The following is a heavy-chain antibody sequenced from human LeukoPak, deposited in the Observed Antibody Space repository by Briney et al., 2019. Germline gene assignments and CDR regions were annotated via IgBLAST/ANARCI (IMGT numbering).Heavy chain of an antibody. Sequence: ASETLSLTCTVSGGSISSGGYYWSWIRQHPGKGLEWIGYIYYSGSTYYNPSLKSRVTISVDTSKNQFSLKLSSVTAADTAVCYCASLTYGDYGSVAFDIWGQGTMVTVSS. D-gene: IGHD4-17*01. CDR3: ASLTYGDYGSVAFDI. CDR2: IYYSGST. V-gene: IGHV4-31*03. J-gene: IGHJ3*02. CDR1: GGSISSGGYY.